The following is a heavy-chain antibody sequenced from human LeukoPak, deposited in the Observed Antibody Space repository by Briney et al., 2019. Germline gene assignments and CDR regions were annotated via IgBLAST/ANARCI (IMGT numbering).Heavy chain of an antibody. V-gene: IGHV3-72*01. CDR1: GFTFSDHY. Sequence: GGSLRLSCAASGFTFSDHYMDWVRQAPGKGLEWVGRTRNKANSYTTEYAASVKGSFTISRDDSKNSLYLQMDSLRAEDTAVYYCARRGGSYSPFGYWGQGTLITVSS. J-gene: IGHJ4*02. CDR3: ARRGGSYSPFGY. CDR2: TRNKANSYTT. D-gene: IGHD1-26*01.